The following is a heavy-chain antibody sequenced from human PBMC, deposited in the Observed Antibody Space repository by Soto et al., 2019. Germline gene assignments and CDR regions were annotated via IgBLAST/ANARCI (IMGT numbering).Heavy chain of an antibody. D-gene: IGHD3-22*01. V-gene: IGHV4-30-4*01. J-gene: IGHJ4*02. Sequence: SETLSLTCAVSGASVTSDDYYWSWIRQPPGKGLEWIGYIYHSGSTYYNPSLKSRVSISIDTSQNQFSLKLTSLTAADTAMYYCARDPIFYYASSGYGGSYFDYWGQGSRVTVSS. CDR3: ARDPIFYYASSGYGGSYFDY. CDR2: IYHSGST. CDR1: GASVTSDDYY.